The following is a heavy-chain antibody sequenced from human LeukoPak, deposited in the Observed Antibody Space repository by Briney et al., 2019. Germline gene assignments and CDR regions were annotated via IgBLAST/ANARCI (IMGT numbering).Heavy chain of an antibody. J-gene: IGHJ6*02. CDR3: AREGKYYDILTGYYSPAGMDV. CDR1: GYTFTSYG. Sequence: ASVKVSCKASGYTFTSYGVSWVRQAPGQGLEWMGWISAYNGNTNYAQKLQGRVTMTTDTSTSTAYMELRSLRSDDTAVHYCAREGKYYDILTGYYSPAGMDVWGQGTTVTVSS. V-gene: IGHV1-18*01. CDR2: ISAYNGNT. D-gene: IGHD3-9*01.